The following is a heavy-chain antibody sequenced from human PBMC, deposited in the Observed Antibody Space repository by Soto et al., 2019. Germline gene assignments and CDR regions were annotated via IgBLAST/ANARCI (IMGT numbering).Heavy chain of an antibody. D-gene: IGHD6-19*01. CDR1: GYTFTTYA. Sequence: QVQLVQSGAEVKKPGASVKVSCKASGYTFTTYAIHWVRQAPGQRLEWMGWINAGNGNTKYSQKFQGRVTITSATSASTAYMELSSLRSEDPAVYCCSTIAVVGWWGQGTLVTVSS. V-gene: IGHV1-3*01. CDR2: INAGNGNT. CDR3: STIAVVGW. J-gene: IGHJ4*02.